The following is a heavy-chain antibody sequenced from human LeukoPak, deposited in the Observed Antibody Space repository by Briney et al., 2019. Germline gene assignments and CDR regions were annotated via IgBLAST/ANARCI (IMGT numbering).Heavy chain of an antibody. CDR2: ISAYNGNT. V-gene: IGHV1-18*01. D-gene: IGHD5-18*01. J-gene: IGHJ6*02. Sequence: ASVKVSWKASGYTFTSYGISWVRQAPGQGLEWMGWISAYNGNTNYAQKLQGRVTMTTDTSTSTAYMELRSLRSDDTAVYYCAREVKRGYSYGLLDYYGMDVWGQGTTVTVSS. CDR3: AREVKRGYSYGLLDYYGMDV. CDR1: GYTFTSYG.